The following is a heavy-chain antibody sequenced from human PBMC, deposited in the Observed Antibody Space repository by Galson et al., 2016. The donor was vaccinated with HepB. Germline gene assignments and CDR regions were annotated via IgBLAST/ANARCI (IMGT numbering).Heavy chain of an antibody. CDR3: VRGAARPEDWYFDL. D-gene: IGHD6-6*01. Sequence: SLRLSCAASGFTFSSYDMHWVRQATGKGLEWVSTIGTAGDTYYSGSVKGRFTLSRENAKNSLYLQMNSLRAGDTAVYYCVRGAARPEDWYFDLWGRGTLFTVSS. CDR2: IGTAGDT. J-gene: IGHJ2*01. V-gene: IGHV3-13*01. CDR1: GFTFSSYD.